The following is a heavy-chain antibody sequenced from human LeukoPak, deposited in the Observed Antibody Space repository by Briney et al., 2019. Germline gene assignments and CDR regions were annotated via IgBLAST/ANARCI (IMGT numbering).Heavy chain of an antibody. V-gene: IGHV3-74*01. CDR3: ARAGANWGFTNYFDY. CDR1: GFTFNSFW. J-gene: IGHJ4*02. CDR2: INSDGIRT. D-gene: IGHD7-27*01. Sequence: GGPLRLSCAASGFTFNSFWMYWVRQVPGKGLLGVARINSDGIRTSHADSVKGRFTISRDNAKSSLYLQMNSLRAEDTAVYYCARAGANWGFTNYFDYWGQGTLVTVSS.